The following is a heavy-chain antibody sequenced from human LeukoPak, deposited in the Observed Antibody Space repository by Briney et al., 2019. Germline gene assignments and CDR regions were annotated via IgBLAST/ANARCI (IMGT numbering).Heavy chain of an antibody. D-gene: IGHD2-2*02. CDR3: AREAGYCSSTSCYTPFDY. V-gene: IGHV4-4*07. CDR1: GGSMSPYY. J-gene: IGHJ4*02. Sequence: SETLSLTCTVSGGSMSPYYWSWIRQPAGKGLEWIGRIYTSGSTNYNPSLKSRVTMSVDTSKNQFSLKLSSVTAADTAVYYCAREAGYCSSTSCYTPFDYWGQGTLVTVSS. CDR2: IYTSGST.